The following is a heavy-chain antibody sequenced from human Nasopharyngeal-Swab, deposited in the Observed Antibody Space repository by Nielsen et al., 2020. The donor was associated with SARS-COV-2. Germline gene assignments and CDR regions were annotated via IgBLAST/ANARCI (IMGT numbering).Heavy chain of an antibody. CDR1: GYTFTSCY. V-gene: IGHV1-46*01. CDR3: ARGGEYSYGFHTRRSYYMDV. CDR2: INPSGGST. J-gene: IGHJ6*03. Sequence: ASVKVSCKASGYTFTSCYMHWVRQAPGQELEWMGIINPSGGSTSYAQKFQGRVTMTRDTSTSTVYMELSSLRSEDTAVYYCARGGEYSYGFHTRRSYYMDVWGKGTTVTVSS. D-gene: IGHD5-18*01.